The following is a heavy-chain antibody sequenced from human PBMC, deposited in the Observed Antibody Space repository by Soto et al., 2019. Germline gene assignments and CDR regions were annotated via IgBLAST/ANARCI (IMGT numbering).Heavy chain of an antibody. D-gene: IGHD5-12*01. CDR3: TGGGGWLPED. J-gene: IGHJ4*02. CDR2: IHYSGTT. Sequence: QVQMQESGPGLVKPSETLSLSCSVSGGPINSDYWSWIRQPPGKGLEWLANIHYSGTTTYNPSLKSRVTLSIDTPKNQFFLRLNSVSAADTAVYYCTGGGGWLPEDWGQGTLVTVSS. V-gene: IGHV4-59*01. CDR1: GGPINSDY.